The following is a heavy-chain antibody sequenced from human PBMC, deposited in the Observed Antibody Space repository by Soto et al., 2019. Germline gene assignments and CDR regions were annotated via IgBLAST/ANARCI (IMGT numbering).Heavy chain of an antibody. CDR3: AKEGRQWLVNDAFDI. D-gene: IGHD6-19*01. CDR2: ISWNSGSI. V-gene: IGHV3-9*01. Sequence: EVQLVESGGGLVQPGRSLRLSCAASGFTFDDYAMHWVRQAPGKGLEWVSGISWNSGSIGYADSVKGRFTISRDNAKNSLYLQMNSLRAEDTALYYCAKEGRQWLVNDAFDIWGQGTMVTVSS. CDR1: GFTFDDYA. J-gene: IGHJ3*02.